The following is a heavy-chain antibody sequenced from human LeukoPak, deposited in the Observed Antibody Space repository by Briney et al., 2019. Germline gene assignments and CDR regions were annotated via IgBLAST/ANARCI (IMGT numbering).Heavy chain of an antibody. J-gene: IGHJ4*02. D-gene: IGHD2-2*02. CDR2: ISSGSSTI. CDR1: GYTFSGYS. V-gene: IGHV3-48*01. Sequence: PGGSLRLSCAASGYTFSGYSMNWVRQAPGKGLEWASYISSGSSTIYYADSVQGRFTISRDNAKNSLYLQMNSLRAEDTAVYYCVRSVAVMSAVKPYYFDYWGRGTLVTVSS. CDR3: VRSVAVMSAVKPYYFDY.